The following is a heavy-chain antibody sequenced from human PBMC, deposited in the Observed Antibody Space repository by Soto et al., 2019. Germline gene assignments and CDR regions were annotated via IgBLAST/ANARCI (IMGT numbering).Heavy chain of an antibody. V-gene: IGHV3-15*07. CDR3: TTDSYSTMIEVRFDY. Sequence: GGCVRLSCAGAAFAFSNAWINWVRHVPGKRLEWVGRIKSKALGGTTDFAAPVRGRFAITRDDSRNVAYMQMNSLYTEDTSVYYCTTDSYSTMIEVRFDYWGHGTLVTVSS. J-gene: IGHJ4*01. CDR2: IKSKALGGTT. D-gene: IGHD3-22*01. CDR1: AFAFSNAW.